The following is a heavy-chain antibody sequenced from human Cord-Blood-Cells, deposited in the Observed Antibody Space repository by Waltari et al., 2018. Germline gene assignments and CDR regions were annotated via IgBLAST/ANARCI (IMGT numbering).Heavy chain of an antibody. CDR1: GYTFTSYD. CDR3: ARGRWLDGCYHDAFDI. V-gene: IGHV1-8*03. J-gene: IGHJ3*02. Sequence: QVQLVQSGAEVKKPGASVKVSCKASGYTFTSYDINWVRQATGQGLEWMGWMNPNSGNTGYAQKCQGRVTSTRNTSISTAYMELGSLRSEDTAVYYCARGRWLDGCYHDAFDIWGQGIMVTVSS. D-gene: IGHD1-26*01. CDR2: MNPNSGNT.